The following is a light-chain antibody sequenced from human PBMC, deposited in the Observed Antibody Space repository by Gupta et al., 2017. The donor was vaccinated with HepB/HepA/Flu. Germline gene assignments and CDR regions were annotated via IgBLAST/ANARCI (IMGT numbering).Light chain of an antibody. J-gene: IGLJ2*01. CDR3: ETWDSKV. V-gene: IGLV4-60*03. CDR1: SGHSSYI. Sequence: QPVLPQSSSASASLGSSVKLTCTLSSGHSSYIIAWHQQQPGKPPRYLMKLEGSGSYNKGSGVPARFSGSNAGADRYLTIANLKSEDEADYYGETWDSKVFGGGTKLTVL. CDR2: LEGSGSY.